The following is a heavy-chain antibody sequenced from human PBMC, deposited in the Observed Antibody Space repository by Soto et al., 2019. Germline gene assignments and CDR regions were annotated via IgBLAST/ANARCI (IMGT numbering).Heavy chain of an antibody. CDR3: ARRGSR. Sequence: EVQLVESGGGLVQPGGSLRLSCAASGFTFSSSEMYWVRQAPGKGLEWISYIHPGGQTIFYAESVKGLFTISRDNAKHSVYLQMNRLRAEDTAVYYCARRGSRWGRGTKVTVSS. V-gene: IGHV3-48*03. D-gene: IGHD2-15*01. CDR2: IHPGGQTI. CDR1: GFTFSSSE. J-gene: IGHJ3*01.